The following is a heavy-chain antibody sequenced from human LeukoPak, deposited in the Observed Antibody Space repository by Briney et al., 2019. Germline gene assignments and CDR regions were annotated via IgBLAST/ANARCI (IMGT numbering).Heavy chain of an antibody. CDR1: GGTFSSYA. CDR3: ARDSSGWSDRLYNWFDP. CDR2: IIPIFGTA. J-gene: IGHJ5*02. D-gene: IGHD6-19*01. Sequence: GASVKVSCKASGGTFSSYAISWVRQAPGQGLEWMGGIIPIFGTANYAQKFQGRVTITADESTSTAYVELSSLRSEDTAVYYCARDSSGWSDRLYNWFDPWGQGTLVTVSS. V-gene: IGHV1-69*13.